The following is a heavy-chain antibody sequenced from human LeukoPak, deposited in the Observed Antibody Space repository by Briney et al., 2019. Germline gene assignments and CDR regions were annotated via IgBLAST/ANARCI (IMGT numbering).Heavy chain of an antibody. CDR1: GYTFTGYH. D-gene: IGHD1-7*01. J-gene: IGHJ4*02. Sequence: GASVKVSCKASGYTFTGYHMHWVRQAPGHGLEWMGWINPNNGNTGYAQKFQGRFTMTRGSSISTVYMELSSLRLEDTAVYYCVAIIGSTSDYWGQGTPVTVSS. CDR2: INPNNGNT. CDR3: VAIIGSTSDY. V-gene: IGHV1-8*02.